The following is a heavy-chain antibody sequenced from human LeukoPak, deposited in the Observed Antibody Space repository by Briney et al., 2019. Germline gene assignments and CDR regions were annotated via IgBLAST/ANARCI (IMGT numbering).Heavy chain of an antibody. CDR1: GGTFSSYA. V-gene: IGHV1-69*05. D-gene: IGHD3-3*01. Sequence: ASVKVSCKASGGTFSSYAISWVRQAPGQGLEWMGGIIPIFGTANYAQKFQGRVTITTDESTSTAYMELSSLRSEDTAVYYCARDKGSLYCDFWSGALDYWGQGTLVTVSS. CDR3: ARDKGSLYCDFWSGALDY. CDR2: IIPIFGTA. J-gene: IGHJ4*02.